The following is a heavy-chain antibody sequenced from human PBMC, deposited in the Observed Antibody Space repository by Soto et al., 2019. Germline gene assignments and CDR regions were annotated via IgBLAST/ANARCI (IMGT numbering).Heavy chain of an antibody. J-gene: IGHJ6*02. D-gene: IGHD2-15*01. CDR2: IIPIFGTA. CDR3: ARGNLRGVVATGGLYYYGMDV. V-gene: IGHV1-69*13. CDR1: GGTFSSYA. Sequence: SVKVSCKASGGTFSSYAISWVRQAPGQGLEWMGGIIPIFGTANYAQKFQGRVTITADESTSTAYTELSSLRSEDTAVYYCARGNLRGVVATGGLYYYGMDVWGQGTTVTV.